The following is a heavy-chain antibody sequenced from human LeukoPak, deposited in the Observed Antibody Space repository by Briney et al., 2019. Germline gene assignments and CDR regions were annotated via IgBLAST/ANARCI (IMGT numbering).Heavy chain of an antibody. V-gene: IGHV3-9*01. CDR2: ISWNSGSI. CDR1: GFTFDDYA. CDR3: AKDLIAVASSHDAFDI. D-gene: IGHD6-19*01. J-gene: IGHJ3*02. Sequence: PGGSLRLSCAASGFTFDDYAMHWVRQAPGKGLEWVSGISWNSGSIGYADSVKGRFTISRDNAKNPLYLQMNSLRAEDTALYYCAKDLIAVASSHDAFDIWGQGTMVTVSS.